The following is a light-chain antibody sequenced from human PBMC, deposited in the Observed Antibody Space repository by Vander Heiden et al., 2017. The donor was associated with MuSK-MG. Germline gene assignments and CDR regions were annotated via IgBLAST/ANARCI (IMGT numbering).Light chain of an antibody. CDR2: SNS. V-gene: IGLV1-40*01. CDR1: NSNIGAGYD. CDR3: QSYDSGLRV. J-gene: IGLJ3*02. Sequence: QSVLTQPPSVSGAPGQRVTFSCTGSNSNIGAGYDVHWYQHLPGTAPKLLIFSNSNRPSGVPVRFSGSKSGASASLAITGLQAEDEAIYYCQSYDSGLRVFGGGTKLTGL.